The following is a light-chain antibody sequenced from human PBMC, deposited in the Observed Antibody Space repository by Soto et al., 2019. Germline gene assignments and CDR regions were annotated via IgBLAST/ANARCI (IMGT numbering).Light chain of an antibody. CDR2: SNN. J-gene: IGLJ1*01. Sequence: QSVLTQPASASGTPGQRVTISCSGSNSNIGSNTVSWYQHLPGTAPKLLIYSNNQRPSGVPDRFSGSKSGTSASLAISGLQSEDEADYYCAAWDDTLNGLYVFGTGTKVTVL. CDR1: NSNIGSNT. CDR3: AAWDDTLNGLYV. V-gene: IGLV1-44*01.